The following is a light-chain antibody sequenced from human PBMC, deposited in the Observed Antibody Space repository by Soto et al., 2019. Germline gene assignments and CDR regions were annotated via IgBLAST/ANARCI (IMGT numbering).Light chain of an antibody. CDR3: QHYGTSRT. J-gene: IGKJ1*01. CDR1: QSVASGY. CDR2: GAS. Sequence: EVVLTQSPGTLSLSPGVRATLSCRATQSVASGYFAWYQQKPGQAPRLLIYGASTRATGIPDRFSGSGSGTDFTLTISRLEPEDSAVYFCQHYGTSRTFGQGTKLEIK. V-gene: IGKV3-20*01.